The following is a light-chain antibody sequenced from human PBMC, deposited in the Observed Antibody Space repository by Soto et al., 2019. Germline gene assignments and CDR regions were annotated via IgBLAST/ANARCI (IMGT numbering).Light chain of an antibody. CDR3: QQDYSYPWT. Sequence: DVQMTQSPSSLSASVGDSLTLTFRASQTVTSYLNWYQQKPGKTPKLLIYAASSLQSGVPSRFSGSASGTDFTLTISSLQPEDFATYYCQQDYSYPWTFGQGTKVDIK. CDR2: AAS. CDR1: QTVTSY. J-gene: IGKJ1*01. V-gene: IGKV1-39*01.